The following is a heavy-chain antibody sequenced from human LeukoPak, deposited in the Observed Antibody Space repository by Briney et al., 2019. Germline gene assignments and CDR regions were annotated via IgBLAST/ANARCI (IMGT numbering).Heavy chain of an antibody. D-gene: IGHD1-1*01. V-gene: IGHV4-39*07. CDR2: IYYSGNT. CDR1: GGSISSSSYY. CDR3: ARDWNDQSDAFDI. Sequence: SETLSLTCTVSGGSISSSSYYWGWLRQPPGKGLEWIGSIYYSGNTYYNPSLKSRVTISVNTSKNQFSLKLSSVTAADTAVYYCARDWNDQSDAFDIWGQGTMVTVSS. J-gene: IGHJ3*02.